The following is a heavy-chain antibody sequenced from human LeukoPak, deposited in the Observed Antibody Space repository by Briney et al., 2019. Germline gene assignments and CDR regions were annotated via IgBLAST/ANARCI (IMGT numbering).Heavy chain of an antibody. CDR2: TYYRSKWYN. CDR3: ARDWFGYCSGGSCPTHYYYYGMDV. J-gene: IGHJ6*02. CDR1: GDSVSSNSAA. Sequence: SQTLSLTCAISGDSVSSNSAAWNWIRQSPSRGLEWLGRTYYRSKWYNDYAVSVKSRITINPDTSKNQFSLQLNSVTPEDTAVYYCARDWFGYCSGGSCPTHYYYYGMDVWGQGPRSPSP. D-gene: IGHD2-15*01. V-gene: IGHV6-1*01.